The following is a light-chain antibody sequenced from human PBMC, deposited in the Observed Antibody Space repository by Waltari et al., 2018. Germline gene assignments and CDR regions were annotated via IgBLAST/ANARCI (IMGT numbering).Light chain of an antibody. CDR3: QQSYSAPYT. CDR1: QSISNY. J-gene: IGKJ2*01. Sequence: GSQSISNYLNWYQQKPGKAPKLLIYAASSLQGGVPSRFSGSGSGTDFTLTISSLQPEDFATYYCQQSYSAPYTFGQGTKLEIK. CDR2: AAS. V-gene: IGKV1-39*01.